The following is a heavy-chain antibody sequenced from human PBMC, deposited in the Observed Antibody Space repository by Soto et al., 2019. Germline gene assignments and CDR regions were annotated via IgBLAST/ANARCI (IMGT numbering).Heavy chain of an antibody. CDR3: AASYGSGYRAFHY. CDR1: GDTFSFYT. CDR2: VNPIVSMS. Sequence: QVQLVQSGAEAKKPGSSVKVSCKASGDTFSFYTINWVRQAPGLGLEWMGRVNPIVSMSNYAQKFQGRVTITADKSTNTAYMQLSSLRSEDTAIYYCAASYGSGYRAFHYWGQGALVTVSS. V-gene: IGHV1-69*02. D-gene: IGHD3-10*01. J-gene: IGHJ4*02.